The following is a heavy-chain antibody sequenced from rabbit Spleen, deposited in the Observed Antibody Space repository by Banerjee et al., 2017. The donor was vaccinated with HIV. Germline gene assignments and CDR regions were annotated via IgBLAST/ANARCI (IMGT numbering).Heavy chain of an antibody. CDR2: IYTVSGST. J-gene: IGHJ6*01. D-gene: IGHD6-1*01. CDR1: GLDFSSSCW. CDR3: ARAVDGGYDYYKL. V-gene: IGHV1S45*01. Sequence: QEQLVESGGDLVQPQGSLTLTCKASGLDFSSSCWICWVRQAPGEGLEWIACIYTVSGSTYYASWAKGRFTISKTSSTTVTLQMTSLTAADTATYFCARAVDGGYDYYKLWGQGTLVTVS.